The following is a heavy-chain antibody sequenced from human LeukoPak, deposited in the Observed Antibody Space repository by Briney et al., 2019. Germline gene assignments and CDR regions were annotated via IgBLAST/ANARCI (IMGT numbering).Heavy chain of an antibody. Sequence: SETLSLTCAVYGGSFSGYYWSWIRQPPGKGLEWIGEINHSGSTNYNPSLESRVTISVDTSKNQFSLKLSSVTAADTAVYYCARSDGYGLVGIWGQGTMVTVSS. V-gene: IGHV4-34*01. J-gene: IGHJ3*02. D-gene: IGHD3-10*01. CDR1: GGSFSGYY. CDR3: ARSDGYGLVGI. CDR2: INHSGST.